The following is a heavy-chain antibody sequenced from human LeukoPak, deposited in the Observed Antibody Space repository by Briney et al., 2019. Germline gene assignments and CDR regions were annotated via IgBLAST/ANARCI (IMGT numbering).Heavy chain of an antibody. Sequence: SETLSLTCTVSGGSISSVDYYWSWIRQPPGKGLEWIGYIYYSGSTYYNPSLKSRVTISVDTSKNQFSLKLSSVTAADTAVYYCARVDHQITFGGVIVRVFDYWGQGTLVTVSS. CDR3: ARVDHQITFGGVIVRVFDY. CDR2: IYYSGST. J-gene: IGHJ4*02. D-gene: IGHD3-16*02. V-gene: IGHV4-30-4*01. CDR1: GGSISSVDYY.